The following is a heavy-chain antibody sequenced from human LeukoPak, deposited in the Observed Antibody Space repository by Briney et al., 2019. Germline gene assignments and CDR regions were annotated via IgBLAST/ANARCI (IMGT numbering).Heavy chain of an antibody. D-gene: IGHD2-2*02. CDR1: GYSISSGYY. J-gene: IGHJ4*02. CDR2: IYHSGST. CDR3: SSTGTPYTSFDS. Sequence: SETLSLTCTVSGYSISSGYYWGWIRQPPGKGLEWIGSIYHSGSTYYNPSLKSRVTISVDTSKNQFSLKLSSVTAADTAVYYCSSTGTPYTSFDSGGQGTLVTVSS. V-gene: IGHV4-38-2*02.